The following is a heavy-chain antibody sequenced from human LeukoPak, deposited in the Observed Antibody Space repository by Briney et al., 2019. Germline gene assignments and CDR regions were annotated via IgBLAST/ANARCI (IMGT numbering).Heavy chain of an antibody. V-gene: IGHV3-74*03. CDR2: VNSDGSRT. D-gene: IGHD4-17*01. CDR3: AREGSVTNDY. J-gene: IGHJ4*02. Sequence: GGSLRLSCAASGFTFTKYWMHWVRQAPGKGLVWVSRVNSDGSRTTYADSVKGRFTISRDNANNTLYLQMNSLTAEDTAVYYCAREGSVTNDYWGQGTLVTVSS. CDR1: GFTFTKYW.